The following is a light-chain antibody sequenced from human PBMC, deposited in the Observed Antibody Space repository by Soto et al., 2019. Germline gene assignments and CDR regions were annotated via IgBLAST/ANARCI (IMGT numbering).Light chain of an antibody. CDR1: SSDVGGYKY. V-gene: IGLV2-8*01. CDR2: DVS. CDR3: CSYAGGNTLI. J-gene: IGLJ2*01. Sequence: QSALTQPPSASGSPGQSVTISCTGTSSDVGGYKYVSWYQHHPGKAPKLMIYDVSKLSSGVPDRFSGSKSGNTASLTVSGLQAEDEADYYCCSYAGGNTLIFGGGTKPTVL.